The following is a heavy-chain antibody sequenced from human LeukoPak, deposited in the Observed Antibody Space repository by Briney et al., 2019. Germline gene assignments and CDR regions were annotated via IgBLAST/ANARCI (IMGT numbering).Heavy chain of an antibody. D-gene: IGHD3-22*01. CDR3: AREESSGCLHFDC. CDR2: IIPILGIA. J-gene: IGHJ4*02. CDR1: GGTFSSYA. V-gene: IGHV1-69*04. Sequence: GASVKVSCKASGGTFSSYAISWVRQAPGQGLEWMGRIIPILGIANYAQKFQGGVTITADKSTSTAYMELSSLRSEDTAVYYCAREESSGCLHFDCWGQGTLVTVSS.